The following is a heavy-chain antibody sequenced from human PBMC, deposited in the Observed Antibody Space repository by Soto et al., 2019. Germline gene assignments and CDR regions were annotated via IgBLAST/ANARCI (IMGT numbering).Heavy chain of an antibody. CDR3: AANWNFGLNF. D-gene: IGHD1-1*01. CDR2: ISSSLGHT. Sequence: PGGSLRLSCVASGFDFSDFHTSWVRQAPGKGLEWISYISSSLGHTDYAESVKGRFTISRDNAKSSVFLEMSDLRSDDTAVYYCAANWNFGLNFWGQGTLVTVSS. V-gene: IGHV3-11*03. CDR1: GFDFSDFH. J-gene: IGHJ4*02.